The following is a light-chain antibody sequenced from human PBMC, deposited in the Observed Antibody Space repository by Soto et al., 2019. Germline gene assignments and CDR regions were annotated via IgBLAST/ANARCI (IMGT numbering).Light chain of an antibody. CDR2: DVS. J-gene: IGLJ1*01. CDR1: SSDVGGHNY. CDR3: SSYTSSGTYV. V-gene: IGLV2-14*01. Sequence: QSVLAQPASLSGSPGQSITISCTGTSSDVGGHNYVSWYQQHPGKAPKLMIYDVSNRPSGVSNRFSGSKSGNTASLTVSGLQAEDEADYYCSSYTSSGTYVFGTGTKVTVL.